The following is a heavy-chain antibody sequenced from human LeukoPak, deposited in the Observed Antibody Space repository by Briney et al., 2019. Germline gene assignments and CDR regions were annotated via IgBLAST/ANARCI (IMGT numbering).Heavy chain of an antibody. Sequence: SETLSLTCAVYGGSFSGYYWSWIRQPPGKGLEWIGEINHSGSTNYNPSLKSRVTISVDTSKNQFSLKLSSVTAADTAVYYCARAYTASNYDFWSSYYHNDYWGQGTLVTVSS. V-gene: IGHV4-34*01. D-gene: IGHD3-3*01. CDR2: INHSGST. CDR3: ARAYTASNYDFWSSYYHNDY. J-gene: IGHJ4*02. CDR1: GGSFSGYY.